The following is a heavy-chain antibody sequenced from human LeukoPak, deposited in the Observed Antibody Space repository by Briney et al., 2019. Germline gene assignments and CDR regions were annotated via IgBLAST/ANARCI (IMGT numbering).Heavy chain of an antibody. D-gene: IGHD5-24*01. Sequence: GGSLRLSCAASGFTFSSNYMSWVRQAPGKGLEWVSVIYSGGSTYYADSVKGRFTISRDNSKNTLYLQMNSLRAEDTAVYYCARGLVEMATIYFDYWGQGTLVTVSS. CDR1: GFTFSSNY. J-gene: IGHJ4*02. V-gene: IGHV3-53*01. CDR3: ARGLVEMATIYFDY. CDR2: IYSGGST.